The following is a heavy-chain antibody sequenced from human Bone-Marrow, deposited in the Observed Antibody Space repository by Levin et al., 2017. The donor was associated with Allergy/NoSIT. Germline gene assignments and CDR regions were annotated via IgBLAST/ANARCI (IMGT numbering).Heavy chain of an antibody. CDR1: GFNFNIYW. J-gene: IGHJ6*02. V-gene: IGHV3-7*03. D-gene: IGHD3-10*01. CDR3: AKDMGDTLGRGPRSMDV. Sequence: GESLKISCAASGFNFNIYWMSWVRLTPGQGLEWVANIKGDGSEENFVNSVKGRFTISRDNGHNSLSLQMNSLRAEDTALYYCAKDMGDTLGRGPRSMDVWGQGTTVTVSS. CDR2: IKGDGSEE.